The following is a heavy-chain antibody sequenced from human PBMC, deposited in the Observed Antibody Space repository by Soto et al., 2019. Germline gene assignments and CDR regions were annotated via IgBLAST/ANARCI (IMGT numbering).Heavy chain of an antibody. CDR3: ARVRIAARLDY. D-gene: IGHD6-25*01. CDR1: GYTFASYG. J-gene: IGHJ4*02. CDR2: ISAYNGNT. V-gene: IGHV1-18*04. Sequence: QVQLVQSGAEVKKPGASVKVTCKASGYTFASYGISWVRQAPGQGLEWMGWISAYNGNTNYAQKLQGRVTMTTDTSMSTAYTELRSLRSDDTAVYYCARVRIAARLDYWGQGTLVTVSS.